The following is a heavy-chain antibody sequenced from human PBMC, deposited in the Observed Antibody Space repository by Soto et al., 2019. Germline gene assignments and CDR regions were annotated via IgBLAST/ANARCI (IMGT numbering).Heavy chain of an antibody. CDR3: ARHQRDDASRKIDC. CDR1: VYSFTSNW. J-gene: IGHJ4*02. V-gene: IGHV5-51*01. D-gene: IGHD3-16*01. Sequence: LGESLKISCQGSVYSFTSNWIGWVRQMPGKGLEWMGIINPADSDIKYSPSFQGQVTISADKSIGTAYLQWSSLKASDTAMYYCARHQRDDASRKIDCWGQGTLVTVSS. CDR2: INPADSDI.